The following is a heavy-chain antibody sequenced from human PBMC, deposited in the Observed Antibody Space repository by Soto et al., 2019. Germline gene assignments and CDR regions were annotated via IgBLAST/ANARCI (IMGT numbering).Heavy chain of an antibody. Sequence: PLETLSLTCSVSGDSISGYFWTWIRQPPGKGLEWIGYMYSSGSTNYNPSLKSRVTMSVDTSKNQFSLNLSSVTAADTAVYYCARKSGNWNYIDYWGQGTLVTVSS. CDR1: GDSISGYF. CDR3: ARKSGNWNYIDY. V-gene: IGHV4-59*08. J-gene: IGHJ4*02. CDR2: MYSSGST. D-gene: IGHD1-20*01.